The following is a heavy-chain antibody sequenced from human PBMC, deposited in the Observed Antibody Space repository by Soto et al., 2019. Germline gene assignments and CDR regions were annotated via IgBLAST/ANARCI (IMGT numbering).Heavy chain of an antibody. CDR1: GGSISSYY. V-gene: IGHV4-59*01. CDR2: IYYSGST. Sequence: QVQLQESGPGLVKPSETLSLTCTVSGGSISSYYWSWIRQPPGKGLEWIGYIYYSGSTNYNPSLNSRVTTPVDXXKXQXXLKLSSVTAADTAVYYCARGYYDFWSGYSLGWFDPWGQGTLVTVSS. CDR3: ARGYYDFWSGYSLGWFDP. D-gene: IGHD3-3*01. J-gene: IGHJ5*02.